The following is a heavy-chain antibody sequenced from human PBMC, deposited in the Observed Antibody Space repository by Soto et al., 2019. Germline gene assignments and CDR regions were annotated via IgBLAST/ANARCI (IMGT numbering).Heavy chain of an antibody. J-gene: IGHJ4*02. Sequence: QVQLVQSGAEVKKPGASVKVSCKASGYTFTSYGISWVRQAPGQGLEWLGWISAYNGNTNYARNLQGRVTVTADTSTXXADMELRSLTSDDTAVYYCARDRGVVIGGGTIPDYWGEGTLVTVSA. D-gene: IGHD1-26*01. CDR1: GYTFTSYG. V-gene: IGHV1-18*01. CDR2: ISAYNGNT. CDR3: ARDRGVVIGGGTIPDY.